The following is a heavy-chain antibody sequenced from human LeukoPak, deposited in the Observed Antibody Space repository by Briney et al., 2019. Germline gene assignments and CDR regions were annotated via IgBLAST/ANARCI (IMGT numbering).Heavy chain of an antibody. Sequence: ASVKVSCKVFGYTLTELSMHWVRQAPGKGLEWMGGFDPEDGETIYAQKFQGRVTMTEDTSTDTAYMELSRLRSDDTAVYYCARLWSGGSYALHYWGQGTLVTVSS. CDR1: GYTLTELS. D-gene: IGHD1-26*01. V-gene: IGHV1-24*01. J-gene: IGHJ4*02. CDR2: FDPEDGET. CDR3: ARLWSGGSYALHY.